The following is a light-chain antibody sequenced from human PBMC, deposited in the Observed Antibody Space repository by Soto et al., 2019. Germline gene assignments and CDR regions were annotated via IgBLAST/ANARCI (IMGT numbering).Light chain of an antibody. Sequence: IVLTQSPATLSLSPGERATPSCRASQSVSSYLAWYQQKAGQPPRLLIYDAFNRATGIPARFSGSGSVTDFTLPIGSLEPEDFAVYYCQERSNWPLVTFGPGTRVYV. CDR1: QSVSSY. J-gene: IGKJ3*01. V-gene: IGKV3-11*01. CDR3: QERSNWPLVT. CDR2: DAF.